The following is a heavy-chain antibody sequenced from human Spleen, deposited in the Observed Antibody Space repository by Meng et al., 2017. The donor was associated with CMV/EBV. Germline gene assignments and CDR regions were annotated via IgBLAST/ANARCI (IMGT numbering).Heavy chain of an antibody. CDR3: ARGVGTLIIDY. Sequence: SCKASGYPFSSYAIHWVRQAPGQRLEWMGWINTGNSNPKYSQKFHGRVTITRDTSASTAYMELSSLRSEDTAVYYCARGVGTLIIDYWGQGTLVTVSS. V-gene: IGHV1-3*04. CDR1: GYPFSSYA. D-gene: IGHD4-23*01. J-gene: IGHJ4*02. CDR2: INTGNSNP.